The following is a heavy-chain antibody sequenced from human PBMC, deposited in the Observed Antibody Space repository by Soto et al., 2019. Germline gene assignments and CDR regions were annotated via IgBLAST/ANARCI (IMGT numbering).Heavy chain of an antibody. CDR2: IYYSGST. D-gene: IGHD5-12*01. Sequence: SETLSLTCTVSGGSISSYYWSWIRQPPGKGLEWIGYIYYSGSTNYNPSLKSRVTISVDTSKNQFSLKLSSVTAADTAVYYCARQGLVATTISHFDYWGQGTLVTVSS. CDR3: ARQGLVATTISHFDY. V-gene: IGHV4-59*08. CDR1: GGSISSYY. J-gene: IGHJ4*02.